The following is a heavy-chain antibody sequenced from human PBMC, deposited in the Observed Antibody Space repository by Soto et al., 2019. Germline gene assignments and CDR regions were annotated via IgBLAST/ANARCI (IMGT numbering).Heavy chain of an antibody. D-gene: IGHD6-13*01. Sequence: QMQLQESGPGLVKPSETLSLTCTVSGGSISSSSYYWGWIRQPPGKVLEWIGSIYYSGSTYYNPSLKSRVTISVDTSKNQFSLKLSSVTAADTAVYYCARSDIAAAGEFDYWGQGTLVTVSS. CDR3: ARSDIAAAGEFDY. CDR1: GGSISSSSYY. V-gene: IGHV4-39*01. J-gene: IGHJ4*02. CDR2: IYYSGST.